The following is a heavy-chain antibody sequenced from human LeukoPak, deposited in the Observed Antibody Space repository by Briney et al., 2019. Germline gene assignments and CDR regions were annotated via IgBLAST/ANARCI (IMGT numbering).Heavy chain of an antibody. CDR3: ARGPLPLDY. CDR2: IYYSGST. V-gene: IGHV4-59*01. J-gene: IGHJ4*02. Sequence: SETLSLTCTVSGGSISSYYWSWVRQPPGKGLEWIGYIYYSGSTNDNPSLKSRVAISVDTSKNEFSLRLSSGTAADTAVYYCARGPLPLDYWGQGTLVTVSS. CDR1: GGSISSYY.